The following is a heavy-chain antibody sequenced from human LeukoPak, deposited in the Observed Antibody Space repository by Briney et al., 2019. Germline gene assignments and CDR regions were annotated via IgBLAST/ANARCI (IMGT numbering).Heavy chain of an antibody. D-gene: IGHD3-10*01. CDR1: GYTFTSYA. J-gene: IGHJ4*02. Sequence: GASVKVSCKASGYTFTSYAMHWVRQAPGQRLEWMGWINAGNGNTKYSQKFQGRVTMTTDTSTSTAYMELRSLRSDDTAVYYCARDHSEGILWFGELFSFDYWGQGTLVTVSS. CDR2: INAGNGNT. CDR3: ARDHSEGILWFGELFSFDY. V-gene: IGHV1-3*01.